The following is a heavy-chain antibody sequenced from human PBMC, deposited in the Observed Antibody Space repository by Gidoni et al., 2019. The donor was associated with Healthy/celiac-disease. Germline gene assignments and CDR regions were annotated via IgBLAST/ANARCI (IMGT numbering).Heavy chain of an antibody. CDR3: ARDSLYYYDSSGFDY. CDR2: ISYAGSNK. Sequence: QVQLVESGGGVVQPWRSLRLSCAASGFTFSSYAMHGVRQAPGKGLEWVAGISYAGSNKYYADSAKGRFTISRDNSKNTLYLQMNSLRAEDTAVYYCARDSLYYYDSSGFDYWGQGTLVTVSS. V-gene: IGHV3-30-3*01. CDR1: GFTFSSYA. D-gene: IGHD3-22*01. J-gene: IGHJ4*02.